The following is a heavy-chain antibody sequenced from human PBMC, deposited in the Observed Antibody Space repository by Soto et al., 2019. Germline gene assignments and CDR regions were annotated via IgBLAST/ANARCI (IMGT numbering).Heavy chain of an antibody. D-gene: IGHD5-12*01. V-gene: IGHV3-23*01. CDR2: IRGSGGST. J-gene: IGHJ4*02. CDR1: GFTFSSYA. Sequence: EVQLLESGGGLVQPGGSLSLACAASGFTFSSYAMSWVRQAPGKGLEWVSAIRGSGGSTYYAASVKGRVTIARDHSNNTLYLQMNSLSGEDTAVYYFAKASRLRYIDYWGQGTMVTVSS. CDR3: AKASRLRYIDY.